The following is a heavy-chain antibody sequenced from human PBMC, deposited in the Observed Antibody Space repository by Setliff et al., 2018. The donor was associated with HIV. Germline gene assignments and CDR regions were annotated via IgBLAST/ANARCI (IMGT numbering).Heavy chain of an antibody. V-gene: IGHV1-18*01. J-gene: IGHJ4*02. CDR1: GYTFTSFA. CDR3: AREKKRGYYDSSGYLDY. CDR2: ISAFNGNT. D-gene: IGHD3-22*01. Sequence: ASVKVSCKASGYTFTSFAISWVRQAPGQGLEWVAWISAFNGNTNYAQRLQGRVTVTTDTSTSTAYMELRSLRSDDTAVYFCAREKKRGYYDSSGYLDYWGQGTLVTVSS.